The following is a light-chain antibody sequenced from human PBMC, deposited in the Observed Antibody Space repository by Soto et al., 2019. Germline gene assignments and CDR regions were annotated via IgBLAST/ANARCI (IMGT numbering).Light chain of an antibody. CDR2: GAS. V-gene: IGKV3-15*01. Sequence: EIVMTQSPSTLSVSPGERPTLSCRARQSVSSNLAWYQQKPGRAPRLLIYGASTRATGIPARFSGSGSGTEFPLTIRSLQSEDFAVYYCQQYNNWPTTFGQGTKVDIK. J-gene: IGKJ2*01. CDR3: QQYNNWPTT. CDR1: QSVSSN.